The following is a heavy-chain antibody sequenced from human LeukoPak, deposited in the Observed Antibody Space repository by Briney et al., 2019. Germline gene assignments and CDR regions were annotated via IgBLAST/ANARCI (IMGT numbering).Heavy chain of an antibody. V-gene: IGHV4-59*01. CDR1: GGSISSYY. J-gene: IGHJ3*02. D-gene: IGHD6-13*01. CDR2: IYYSGST. CDR3: ARGPVQQLDDAFDI. Sequence: SETLSLTCTVSGGSISSYYWSWIRQPPGKGLEWIGYIYYSGSTNYNPSLKSRVTISVDTSKNQFSLKLSSVTAADTAVYYCARGPVQQLDDAFDIWGQGTMVTVSS.